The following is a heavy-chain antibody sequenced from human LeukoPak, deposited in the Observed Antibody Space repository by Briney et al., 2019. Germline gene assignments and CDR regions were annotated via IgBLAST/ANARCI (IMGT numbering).Heavy chain of an antibody. CDR2: INPNSGGT. V-gene: IGHV1-2*02. D-gene: IGHD1-26*01. CDR1: GYTFTGYY. CDR3: ARPYSGSYFDWFDP. J-gene: IGHJ5*02. Sequence: ASVKVSCKASGYTFTGYYMHWVRQAPGQGLEWTGWINPNSGGTNYAQKFQGRVTMTRDTSISTAYMELSRLRSDDTAVYYCARPYSGSYFDWFDPWGQGTLVTVSS.